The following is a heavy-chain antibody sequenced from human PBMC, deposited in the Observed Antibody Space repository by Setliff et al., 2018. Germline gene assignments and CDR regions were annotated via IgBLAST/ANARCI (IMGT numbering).Heavy chain of an antibody. CDR3: ARINFYVSSGFYYASDY. CDR1: GYTFTNYG. J-gene: IGHJ4*02. CDR2: INNYSFKT. V-gene: IGHV1-18*01. D-gene: IGHD3-22*01. Sequence: ASVKVSCKTSGYTFTNYGINWVRQAPGQGLEWMGWINNYSFKTNSPQKFLDRXXXTTXXXXXXXXXXXXXXXXXDTALYYCARINFYVSSGFYYASDYWGQGTLVTVSS.